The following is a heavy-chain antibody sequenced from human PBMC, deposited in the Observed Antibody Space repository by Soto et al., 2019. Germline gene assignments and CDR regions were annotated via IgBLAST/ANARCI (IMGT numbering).Heavy chain of an antibody. D-gene: IGHD4-17*01. Sequence: QVQLVQSGAEVKKPGASVKVSCKASGYTFTSYALHWVRQAPGQRLEWMGWVNAGNGYTKYSQNFQGRVTITRDTSSTTSNRVLSGLRSEDTAAYYWARPLYADHFDYWGQGTLVSVSS. V-gene: IGHV1-3*01. CDR1: GYTFTSYA. CDR3: ARPLYADHFDY. J-gene: IGHJ4*02. CDR2: VNAGNGYT.